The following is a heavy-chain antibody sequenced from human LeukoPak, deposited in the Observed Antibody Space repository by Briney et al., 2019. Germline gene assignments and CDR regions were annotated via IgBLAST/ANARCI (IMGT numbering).Heavy chain of an antibody. CDR2: ISYDGSNK. CDR1: GFTFSSYA. D-gene: IGHD6-19*01. Sequence: PGGSLRLSCAASGFTFSSYAMHWVRQAPGKGLEWVAVISYDGSNKYYADSVKGRFTISRDNSKNTLYLQMNSLRTEDTALYYCARGMTTQWLTLDYWGQGTLVIVSS. V-gene: IGHV3-30*04. CDR3: ARGMTTQWLTLDY. J-gene: IGHJ4*02.